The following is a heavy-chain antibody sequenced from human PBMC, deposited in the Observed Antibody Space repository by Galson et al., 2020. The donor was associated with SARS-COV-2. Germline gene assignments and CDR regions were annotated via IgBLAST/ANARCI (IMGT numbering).Heavy chain of an antibody. V-gene: IGHV2-5*02. CDR1: GFSLSLTGVG. CDR3: AHKPPGGPVADAFDV. Sequence: KMSGPKLVKPTQTLTLTCNFSGFSLSLTGVGVGWIRQPPGQALEWLELIYWDDGKRYRPSLKSRLTITKDTSKNQVVLTMANMDPVDTGTYFCAHKPPGGPVADAFDVWGRGTMVTVSS. J-gene: IGHJ3*01. CDR2: IYWDDGK. D-gene: IGHD3-10*01.